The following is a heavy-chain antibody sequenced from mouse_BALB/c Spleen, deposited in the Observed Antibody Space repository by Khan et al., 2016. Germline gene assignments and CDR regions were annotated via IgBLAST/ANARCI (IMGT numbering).Heavy chain of an antibody. Sequence: QVQLKESGPGLVAPSQSLSITCTVGGFSLTSYGVHWVRQPPGKGLEWLVVIWSDGSTSSNSALKSRLSISKDNSKSQIFLKINSPQTDDTAMYYCASRDDDGGAMDYWGQGTSVTVSS. V-gene: IGHV2-6*02. J-gene: IGHJ4*01. CDR3: ASRDDDGGAMDY. CDR2: IWSDGST. D-gene: IGHD2-3*01. CDR1: GFSLTSYG.